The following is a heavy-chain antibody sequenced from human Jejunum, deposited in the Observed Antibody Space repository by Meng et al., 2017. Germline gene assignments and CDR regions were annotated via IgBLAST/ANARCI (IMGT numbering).Heavy chain of an antibody. Sequence: QGHVVQVGGGVKKPGAPGKVSFKAFGYTFSSLHINWGRQATGQGPEWMGWMSPENGNTAYAQKFQGRVTMTRDTSVSTAYMELSGLTSDDSGVYYCARGVNAGVDYWGQGTLVTVSS. J-gene: IGHJ4*02. CDR3: ARGVNAGVDY. D-gene: IGHD7-27*01. CDR1: GYTFSSLH. V-gene: IGHV1-8*01. CDR2: MSPENGNT.